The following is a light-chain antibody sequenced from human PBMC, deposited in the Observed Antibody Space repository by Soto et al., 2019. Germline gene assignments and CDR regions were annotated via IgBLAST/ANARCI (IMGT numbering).Light chain of an antibody. Sequence: EIVLTQSPDTLSLSPGERATLSCRASQSVTTSLAWYQQKTGQPPRLLIYDASNRATGIPDRFSGSGSGTDFTLTISRLEPEDFAVYYCQQYGSSGTFGQGTKVDIK. CDR3: QQYGSSGT. V-gene: IGKV3-20*01. CDR1: QSVTTS. CDR2: DAS. J-gene: IGKJ1*01.